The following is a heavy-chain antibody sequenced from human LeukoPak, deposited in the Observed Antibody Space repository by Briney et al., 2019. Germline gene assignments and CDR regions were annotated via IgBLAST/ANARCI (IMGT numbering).Heavy chain of an antibody. CDR2: ISGSGGTT. J-gene: IGHJ4*02. D-gene: IGHD3-22*01. Sequence: GGSLRLSCAASGFTFSNAWMSWVRQAPGKGLEWVSGISGSGGTTYYADSVKGRITISRDNSKNTLYLQMNGLRAEDTAVYYCAKAPPNYYDSSGGPLDYWGQGTLVTVSS. V-gene: IGHV3-23*01. CDR3: AKAPPNYYDSSGGPLDY. CDR1: GFTFSNAW.